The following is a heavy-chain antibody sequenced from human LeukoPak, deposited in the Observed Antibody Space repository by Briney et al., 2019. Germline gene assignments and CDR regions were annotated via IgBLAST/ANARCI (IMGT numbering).Heavy chain of an antibody. D-gene: IGHD2-2*01. J-gene: IGHJ4*02. CDR1: GFTFSSYG. V-gene: IGHV3-30*02. CDR2: IRYDGGNK. CDR3: AKDAYCSSTSCYQY. Sequence: PGGSLRLSCAASGFTFSSYGMHWVRQAPGKGLEWVAFIRYDGGNKYYADSVKGRFTISRDNSKNTLYLQMNSLRAEDTAVYYCAKDAYCSSTSCYQYWGQGTLVTVSS.